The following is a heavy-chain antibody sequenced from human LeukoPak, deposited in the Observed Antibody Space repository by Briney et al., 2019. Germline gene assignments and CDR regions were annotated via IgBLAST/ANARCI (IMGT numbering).Heavy chain of an antibody. D-gene: IGHD1-14*01. V-gene: IGHV3-30-3*01. CDR2: ISYDGSNK. Sequence: PGRSLRLSCAASGFTFSSYAMHWVRQAPGKGLEWVAVISYDGSNKYYADSVKGRFTISRDNSKNTLYLQMNSLRAEDTAVYYCARGGPDALESYMDVWGKGTTVTVSS. J-gene: IGHJ6*03. CDR1: GFTFSSYA. CDR3: ARGGPDALESYMDV.